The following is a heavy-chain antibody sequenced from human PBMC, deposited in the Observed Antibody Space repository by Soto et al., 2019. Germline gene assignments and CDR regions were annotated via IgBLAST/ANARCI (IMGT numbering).Heavy chain of an antibody. J-gene: IGHJ6*02. D-gene: IGHD6-6*01. CDR1: GDSVSRNSGA. CDR3: VRQYRDSQYYSGLDV. Sequence: SQTLSLTCAISGDSVSRNSGAWNWIRQSPSRGLEWLGRTYYRSHWYNDFAVSVKSRVTIDPDTSKNQFSLQLNSVTPEDTAVYYCVRQYRDSQYYSGLDVWGQGTMVTVSS. CDR2: TYYRSHWYN. V-gene: IGHV6-1*01.